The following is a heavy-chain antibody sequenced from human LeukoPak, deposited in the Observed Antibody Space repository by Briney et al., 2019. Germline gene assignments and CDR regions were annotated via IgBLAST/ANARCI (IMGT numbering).Heavy chain of an antibody. CDR3: ATSAGNMRAFDI. J-gene: IGHJ3*02. CDR1: GGTLRNFG. Sequence: ASVKVSCKASGGTLRNFGISWVRQATGQGLEWMGWMNPNSGNTGYAQKFQGRVTMTRNTSISTAYMELSSLRSEDTAVYYCATSAGNMRAFDIWGQGTMVTVSS. CDR2: MNPNSGNT. V-gene: IGHV1-8*01. D-gene: IGHD1-14*01.